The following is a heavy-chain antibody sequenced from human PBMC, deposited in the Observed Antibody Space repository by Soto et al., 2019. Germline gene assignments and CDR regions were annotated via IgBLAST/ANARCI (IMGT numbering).Heavy chain of an antibody. J-gene: IGHJ4*02. V-gene: IGHV4-59*01. Sequence: PSETLSLTCTVSGGSLSSYYWSWIRQPPGKGLEWIGYIYYSGSTNYNPSLKSRVTISVDTSKNQFSLKLSSVTAADTAVYYCARLVGNHAAYYFDYWAQGTLVTVSS. D-gene: IGHD1-26*01. CDR1: GGSLSSYY. CDR3: ARLVGNHAAYYFDY. CDR2: IYYSGST.